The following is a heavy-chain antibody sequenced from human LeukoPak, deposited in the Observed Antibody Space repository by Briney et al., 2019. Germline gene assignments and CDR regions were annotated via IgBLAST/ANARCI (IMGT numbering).Heavy chain of an antibody. CDR3: ARGLVSEHSGDDLENFFES. V-gene: IGHV4-30-2*01. J-gene: IGHJ4*02. CDR2: IYHSGST. D-gene: IGHD5-12*01. CDR1: GGSISSGDYY. Sequence: SQTLSLTCTVSGGSISSGDYYWSWIRQPPGKGLEWIGYIYHSGSTYYNPSLKSRVTISVDRSKNQFSLKLSSVTAADTAVYYCARGLVSEHSGDDLENFFESWGQGTLVTVSS.